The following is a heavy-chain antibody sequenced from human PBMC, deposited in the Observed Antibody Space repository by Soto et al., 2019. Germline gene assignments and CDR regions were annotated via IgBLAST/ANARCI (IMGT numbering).Heavy chain of an antibody. CDR3: ARGRGATVTLEDYYYYGMDV. J-gene: IGHJ6*02. V-gene: IGHV1-69*06. D-gene: IGHD4-4*01. CDR2: IIPIFGTA. Sequence: GASVKVSCKASGGTFSSYAISWVRQAPGQGLEWMGGIIPIFGTANYAQKFQGRVTITADKSTSTAYMELSSLRSEDTAVYYCARGRGATVTLEDYYYYGMDVWGQGTTVTVSS. CDR1: GGTFSSYA.